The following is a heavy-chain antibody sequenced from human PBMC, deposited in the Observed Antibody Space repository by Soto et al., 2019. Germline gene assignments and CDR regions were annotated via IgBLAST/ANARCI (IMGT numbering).Heavy chain of an antibody. CDR3: AKDLFHRLPLGGVIAKDFDY. CDR1: GFTFSSYA. J-gene: IGHJ4*02. Sequence: PGGSLRLSCAASGFTFSSYAMSWVRQAPGKGLEWVSAISGSGGSTYYADSVKGRFTISRDNSKNTLYLQMNSLRAEDTAVYYCAKDLFHRLPLGGVIAKDFDYWGQGTLVTVSS. V-gene: IGHV3-23*01. D-gene: IGHD3-16*02. CDR2: ISGSGGST.